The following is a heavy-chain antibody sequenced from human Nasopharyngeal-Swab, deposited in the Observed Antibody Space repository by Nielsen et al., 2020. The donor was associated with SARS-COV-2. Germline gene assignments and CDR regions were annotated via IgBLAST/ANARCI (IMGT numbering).Heavy chain of an antibody. Sequence: GGSLRLSCAASGFTFSDYYMSWIRQAPGKGLEWVSYISSSSSYTNYADSVKGRFTISRDNAKNSLYLQMNSLRAEDTAMYYCARLGSGSYYTSPFDYWGQGTLVTVSS. CDR1: GFTFSDYY. CDR2: ISSSSSYT. V-gene: IGHV3-11*06. CDR3: ARLGSGSYYTSPFDY. D-gene: IGHD1-26*01. J-gene: IGHJ4*02.